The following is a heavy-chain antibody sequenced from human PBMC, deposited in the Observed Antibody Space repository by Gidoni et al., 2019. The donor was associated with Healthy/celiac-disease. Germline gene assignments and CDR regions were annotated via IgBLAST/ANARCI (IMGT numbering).Heavy chain of an antibody. Sequence: QVQLVESGGGVVQPGRSLRLSCAASGFTFSSYGMHWVRQAPGKGLEWVAVIWYDGSNKYYADSVKGRFTISRDNSKNTLYRQMNSLRAEDTAVYYCARLGGCSGGSCYMYHYYYYGMDVWGQGTTVTVSS. CDR3: ARLGGCSGGSCYMYHYYYYGMDV. CDR2: IWYDGSNK. J-gene: IGHJ6*02. V-gene: IGHV3-33*01. CDR1: GFTFSSYG. D-gene: IGHD2-15*01.